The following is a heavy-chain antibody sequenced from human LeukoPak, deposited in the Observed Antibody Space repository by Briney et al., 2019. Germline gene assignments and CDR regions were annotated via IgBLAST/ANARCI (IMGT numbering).Heavy chain of an antibody. CDR3: ARRPKRQWLSSHYFDY. CDR1: GGSISSGGYY. J-gene: IGHJ4*02. CDR2: IYHSGST. D-gene: IGHD6-19*01. Sequence: PSETLSLTCTVSGGSISSGGYYWSWIRQPPGKGLEWIGYIYHSGSTYYNPSLKSRVTISVDTSKNHFSLKLSSVTAADTAVYYCARRPKRQWLSSHYFDYWGQGTLVTVSS. V-gene: IGHV4-30-2*01.